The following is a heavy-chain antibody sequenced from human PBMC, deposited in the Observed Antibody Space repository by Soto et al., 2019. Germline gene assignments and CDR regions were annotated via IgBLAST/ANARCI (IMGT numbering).Heavy chain of an antibody. CDR1: GYTFTSYA. CDR2: INAGNGNT. Sequence: ASVKVSCKASGYTFTSYAMHWVRQAPGQRLEWMGWINAGNGNTKYSQKFQGRVTITRDTSASTAYMELSSLRSEDTAVYYCARVPTLLRFLDYWGQGPLVTVSS. D-gene: IGHD3-10*01. CDR3: ARVPTLLRFLDY. V-gene: IGHV1-3*01. J-gene: IGHJ4*02.